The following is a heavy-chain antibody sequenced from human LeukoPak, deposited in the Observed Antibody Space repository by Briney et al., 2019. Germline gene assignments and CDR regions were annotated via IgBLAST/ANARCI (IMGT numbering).Heavy chain of an antibody. CDR2: ISWSSGRL. Sequence: GGSLRLSCAPSGFSFDDYAMHWVRQAPAKGLEGVAGISWSSGRLGYADSVKGRFTISTANTKNSLIRKRNSLRPEDTALYYCVEDISAAVPPTRYFQHWARAPRSPSPQ. CDR3: VEDISAAVPPTRYFQH. CDR1: GFSFDDYA. V-gene: IGHV3-9*01. J-gene: IGHJ1*01. D-gene: IGHD6-25*01.